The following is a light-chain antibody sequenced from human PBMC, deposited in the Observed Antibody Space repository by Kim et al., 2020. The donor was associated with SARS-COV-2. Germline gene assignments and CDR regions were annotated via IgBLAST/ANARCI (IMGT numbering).Light chain of an antibody. CDR1: SRDIGNYNF. CDR2: EVT. Sequence: GQSVTISCTGASRDIGNYNFVSWYQQLPGKAPKLMIYEVTKRPSGVPDRFSGSKSGNTASLTVSGLQADDEADYYCSSYAGSNNFVFGTGTKVTVL. V-gene: IGLV2-8*01. J-gene: IGLJ1*01. CDR3: SSYAGSNNFV.